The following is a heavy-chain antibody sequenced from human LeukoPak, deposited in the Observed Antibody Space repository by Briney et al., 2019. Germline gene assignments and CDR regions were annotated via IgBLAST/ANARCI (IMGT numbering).Heavy chain of an antibody. CDR1: GYTLTEVS. D-gene: IGHD1-7*01. V-gene: IGHV1-24*01. J-gene: IGHJ6*03. CDR3: ATARNYEGYYYMDV. CDR2: FDPEDGET. Sequence: GASVKVSCKVSGYTLTEVSMHWVRQAPGKGLEWMGGFDPEDGETIYAQKLQGRDTMTEDTSTDTAYMELSSLRSEDTAVYYCATARNYEGYYYMDVWGKGTTVTVSS.